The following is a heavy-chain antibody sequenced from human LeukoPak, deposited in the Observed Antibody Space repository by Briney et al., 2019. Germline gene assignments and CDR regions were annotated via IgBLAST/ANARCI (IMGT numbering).Heavy chain of an antibody. CDR2: IYHSGST. CDR1: GGSISSSSYY. Sequence: SETLSLTCTVSGGSISSSSYYWGWIRQPPGKGLEWIGYIYHSGSTYYNPSLKSRVTISVDRSKNQFSLKLSSVTAADTAVYYCASFTIFVDYWGQGTLVTVSS. V-gene: IGHV4-30-2*01. D-gene: IGHD3-3*01. CDR3: ASFTIFVDY. J-gene: IGHJ4*02.